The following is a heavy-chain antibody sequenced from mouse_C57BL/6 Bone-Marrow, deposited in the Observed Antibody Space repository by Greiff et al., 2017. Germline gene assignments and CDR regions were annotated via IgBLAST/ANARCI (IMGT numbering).Heavy chain of an antibody. CDR2: IDPEDGET. D-gene: IGHD2-3*01. Sequence: EVKLVESGAELVKPGASVKLSCTASGFNIKDYYMHWVKQRPEQGLEWIGRIDPEDGETKYAPKFTGKATITADTSSNTAYLQLSSLTSVYTAVYYCARGGYYGAYWAQGTLVTVSA. J-gene: IGHJ3*01. CDR3: ARGGYYGAY. CDR1: GFNIKDYY. V-gene: IGHV14-2*01.